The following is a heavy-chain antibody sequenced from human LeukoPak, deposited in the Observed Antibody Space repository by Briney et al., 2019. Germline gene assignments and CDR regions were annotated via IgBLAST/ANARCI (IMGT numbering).Heavy chain of an antibody. Sequence: GGSLRLSYAASGFTFSSYWMHWVRQAPGKGLVWVSRISSDGSDTRYADSVKGRFTISRDNAKNTLFLQMNSLRAEDTAVYYCARDQGGSGPTTYDYWGQGTLVTVSS. CDR2: ISSDGSDT. CDR3: ARDQGGSGPTTYDY. CDR1: GFTFSSYW. D-gene: IGHD6-19*01. J-gene: IGHJ4*02. V-gene: IGHV3-74*01.